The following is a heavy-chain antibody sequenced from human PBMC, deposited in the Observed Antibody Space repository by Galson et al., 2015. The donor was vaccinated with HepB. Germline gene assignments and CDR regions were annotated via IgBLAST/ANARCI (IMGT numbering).Heavy chain of an antibody. CDR3: ARSPQRNYDFWSGYYNRCYMDV. V-gene: IGHV1-46*01. Sequence: SVKVSCKASGYTFTSYYMHWVRQAPGQGLEWMGIINPSGGSTSYAQKFKGRVTMTRDTSTSTVYMELSSLRSEDTAVYYCARSPQRNYDFWSGYYNRCYMDVWGKGTTVTVSS. D-gene: IGHD3-3*01. CDR2: INPSGGST. CDR1: GYTFTSYY. J-gene: IGHJ6*03.